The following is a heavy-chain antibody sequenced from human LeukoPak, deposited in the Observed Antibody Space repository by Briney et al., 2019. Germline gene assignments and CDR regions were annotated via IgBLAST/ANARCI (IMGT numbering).Heavy chain of an antibody. J-gene: IGHJ4*01. CDR3: AKGIYSSGWSYFDY. CDR2: LSGSGITT. Sequence: PGGSLRLSCAATGFTFSNSAMSWVRQAPGKGLEWVSTLSGSGITTYYADSVKGRFTISRDNSKNTLYLQMNSLRAEDMAVYYCAKGIYSSGWSYFDYWGHGTLVTVSS. CDR1: GFTFSNSA. V-gene: IGHV3-23*01. D-gene: IGHD6-19*01.